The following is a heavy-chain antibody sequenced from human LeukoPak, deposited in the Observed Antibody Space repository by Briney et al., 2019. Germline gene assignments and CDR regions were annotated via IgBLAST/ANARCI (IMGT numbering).Heavy chain of an antibody. CDR3: ATAGRSKGVPYYYYYGMDV. V-gene: IGHV1-24*01. J-gene: IGHJ6*02. CDR1: GYTPTELS. Sequence: ASVKVSCKVSGYTPTELSMHWVRQAPGKGLEWMGGFDPEDGETIYAQKFQGRVTMTEDTSTDTAYMELSSLRSEDTAVYYCATAGRSKGVPYYYYYGMDVWGQGTTVTVSS. CDR2: FDPEDGET. D-gene: IGHD2-15*01.